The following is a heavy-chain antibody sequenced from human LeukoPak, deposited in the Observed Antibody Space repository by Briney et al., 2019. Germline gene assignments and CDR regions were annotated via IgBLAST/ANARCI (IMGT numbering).Heavy chain of an antibody. CDR2: INHSRST. D-gene: IGHD1-26*01. J-gene: IGHJ5*02. CDR1: GGSFSGYY. CDR3: ARGPLGKEWFDP. V-gene: IGHV4-34*01. Sequence: PSETLSLTCAVYGGSFSGYYWSWIRQPPGKGLEWIGEINHSRSTNYNPSLKSRVTISVDTSKNQFSLKLSSVTAADTAVYYCARGPLGKEWFDPWGQGTLVTVSS.